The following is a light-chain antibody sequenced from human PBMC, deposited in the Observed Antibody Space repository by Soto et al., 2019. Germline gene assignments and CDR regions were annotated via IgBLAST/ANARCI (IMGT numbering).Light chain of an antibody. V-gene: IGKV3D-20*02. Sequence: EIVLTQSPGTVSLSPGDRATLSCRASQSISANYLAWYQQKPGQAPRFLIYGASSRATGIPIRFSGSGSGTDFTLTISSLDPEDFAAYYCQQRSNWPGTFGQGTKVDIK. CDR1: QSISANY. CDR3: QQRSNWPGT. J-gene: IGKJ1*01. CDR2: GAS.